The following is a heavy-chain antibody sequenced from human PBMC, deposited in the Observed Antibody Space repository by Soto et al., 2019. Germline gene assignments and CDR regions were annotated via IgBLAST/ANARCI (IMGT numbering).Heavy chain of an antibody. Sequence: GGSLRLSCAASGFTVSSNYMSWVRQAPGKGLEWVSVIYSGGSTYYADSVKGRFTISRHNSKNTLYLQMNSLRAEDTAVYYCARVHYGDYVDYYYYMDVWGKGTKVTVSS. J-gene: IGHJ6*03. V-gene: IGHV3-53*04. D-gene: IGHD4-17*01. CDR2: IYSGGST. CDR3: ARVHYGDYVDYYYYMDV. CDR1: GFTVSSNY.